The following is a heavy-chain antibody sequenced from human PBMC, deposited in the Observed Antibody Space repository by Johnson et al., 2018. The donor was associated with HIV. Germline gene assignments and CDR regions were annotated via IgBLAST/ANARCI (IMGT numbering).Heavy chain of an antibody. CDR2: IYSGGST. Sequence: EVQLVESGGGLVQPGGSLRLSCAASGFTVSSNYMSWVRQAPGKGLEWVSVIYSGGSTYYADSVKGRFTISRDNSKNTLYLQMNSLRAEDTAVYYCARHGTTVVTRGAFDIWGQGTMVTVSS. CDR1: GFTVSSNY. V-gene: IGHV3-66*02. J-gene: IGHJ3*02. D-gene: IGHD4-23*01. CDR3: ARHGTTVVTRGAFDI.